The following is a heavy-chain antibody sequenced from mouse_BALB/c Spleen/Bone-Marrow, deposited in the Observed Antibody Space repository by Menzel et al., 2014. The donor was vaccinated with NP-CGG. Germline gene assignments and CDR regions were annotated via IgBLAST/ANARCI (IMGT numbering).Heavy chain of an antibody. D-gene: IGHD2-13*01. J-gene: IGHJ3*01. CDR2: INPSNGGT. CDR1: GYTFTSYY. Sequence: GAELAKPGASVKLSCKASGYTFTSYYMYWVKQRPGQGLEWIGEINPSNGGTNFNEKFKSKATLTVDKSSSTAYMQLSSLTSEDSAVYYCTREGDSPFAYWGQGTLVTVSA. V-gene: IGHV1S81*02. CDR3: TREGDSPFAY.